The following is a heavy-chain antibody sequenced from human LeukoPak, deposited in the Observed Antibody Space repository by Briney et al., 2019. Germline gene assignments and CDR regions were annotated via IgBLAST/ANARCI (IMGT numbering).Heavy chain of an antibody. CDR2: IYTSGST. D-gene: IGHD1-26*01. CDR1: GGSISSYY. V-gene: IGHV4-4*07. Sequence: PSETLSLTCTVSGGSISSYYWSWIRQSAGKGLEWIGRIYTSGSTNYNPSLKSRVTMSVDTSKNQFSLKLSSVTAADTAVYYCARNGGSGTYYDGSFDYWGQGTLVTVSS. J-gene: IGHJ4*02. CDR3: ARNGGSGTYYDGSFDY.